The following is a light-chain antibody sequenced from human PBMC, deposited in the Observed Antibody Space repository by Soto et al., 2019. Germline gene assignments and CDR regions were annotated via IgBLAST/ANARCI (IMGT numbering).Light chain of an antibody. CDR2: EGS. Sequence: QSVLTQPASVSGSPGQSITISCTGTSSDVGSYNLVSWYQQHPGKAPKLMIYEGSKRPSGVSNRFSGSKSGNTASLTISGLQDEEEPDYYCCSYAGSSNLVLRGGTKVTVL. CDR1: SSDVGSYNL. CDR3: CSYAGSSNLV. J-gene: IGLJ2*01. V-gene: IGLV2-23*01.